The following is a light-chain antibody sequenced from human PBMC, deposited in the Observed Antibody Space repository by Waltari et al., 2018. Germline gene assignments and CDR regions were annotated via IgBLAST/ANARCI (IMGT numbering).Light chain of an antibody. CDR1: QDFSSW. J-gene: IGKJ2*01. CDR3: QQDNDFPYT. CDR2: AAS. Sequence: DIQMTQSPSSVSASVGDRVTITCRASQDFSSWLAWYQQKPGKAPKLLIYAASSLQSGVPCRFSGSGYGTDFSLSISSLQPEDSATCYCQQDNDFPYTFG. V-gene: IGKV1-12*01.